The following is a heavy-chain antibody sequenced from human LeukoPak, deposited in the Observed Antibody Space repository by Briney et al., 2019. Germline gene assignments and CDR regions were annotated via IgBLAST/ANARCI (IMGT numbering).Heavy chain of an antibody. Sequence: GGSLRLSCGASEFTFGTYWMHWVRQAPGKGLVWVSRINPDGSSTGYADSVRGRFTISRDNAKNALYLQMNSLRAEDTAVYYCTKDFDAATGYWGQGTLVTVSS. J-gene: IGHJ4*02. CDR1: EFTFGTYW. CDR3: TKDFDAATGY. D-gene: IGHD3-9*01. CDR2: INPDGSST. V-gene: IGHV3-74*01.